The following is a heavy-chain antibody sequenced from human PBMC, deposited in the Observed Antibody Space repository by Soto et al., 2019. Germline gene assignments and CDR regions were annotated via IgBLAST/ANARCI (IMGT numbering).Heavy chain of an antibody. Sequence: XVSLRLSFAASGFTVSSYAMSWVRQAPGKGLEWVSAISGSGGSTYYADSVKGRFTISRDNSKNTLYLQMNSLRAEDTAVYYCAKTTSIVVVITSWFGPWGQGTLVTVSS. V-gene: IGHV3-23*01. CDR1: GFTVSSYA. J-gene: IGHJ5*02. CDR3: AKTTSIVVVITSWFGP. D-gene: IGHD3-22*01. CDR2: ISGSGGST.